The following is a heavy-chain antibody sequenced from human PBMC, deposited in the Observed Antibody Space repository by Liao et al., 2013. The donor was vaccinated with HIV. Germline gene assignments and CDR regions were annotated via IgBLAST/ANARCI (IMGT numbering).Heavy chain of an antibody. V-gene: IGHV4-39*07. Sequence: QLQLQESGPGLVKPSETLSLTCTVSGGSISSSSYYWGWIRQPPGKGLEWIGSIYYSGSTYYNPSLKSRVTISVDTSKNQFSLKLSSVTAADTAVYYCASRRRASWYFDLWGRGTLVTVSS. D-gene: IGHD5-12*01. CDR3: ASRRRASWYFDL. CDR1: GGSISSSSYY. J-gene: IGHJ2*01. CDR2: IYYSGST.